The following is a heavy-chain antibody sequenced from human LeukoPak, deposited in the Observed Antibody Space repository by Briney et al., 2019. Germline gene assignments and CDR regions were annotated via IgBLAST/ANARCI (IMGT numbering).Heavy chain of an antibody. J-gene: IGHJ4*02. CDR2: ISGSGGST. Sequence: PGGSLRLSCAASGLTFSSYAMSWVRQAPGKGLEWVSAISGSGGSTYYADSVKGRFTISRDNSKNTLYLQMNSLRAEDTAVYYCATSLAVVAATSYFDYWGQGTLVTVSS. CDR1: GLTFSSYA. D-gene: IGHD2-15*01. V-gene: IGHV3-23*01. CDR3: ATSLAVVAATSYFDY.